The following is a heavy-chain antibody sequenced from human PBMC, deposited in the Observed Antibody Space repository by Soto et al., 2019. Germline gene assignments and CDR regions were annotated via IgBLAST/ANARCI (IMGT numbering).Heavy chain of an antibody. J-gene: IGHJ6*02. D-gene: IGHD3-10*01. Sequence: ASVKVSCKASGYTFTSYGISRVRQAPGQGLEWMGWISAYNGNTNYARKLQGRVTMTTDTSTSTAYMELRSLRSDDTAVYYCAADAGITMVRGVIRDYYYYGMDVWGQGTTVTVSS. CDR2: ISAYNGNT. CDR3: AADAGITMVRGVIRDYYYYGMDV. V-gene: IGHV1-18*04. CDR1: GYTFTSYG.